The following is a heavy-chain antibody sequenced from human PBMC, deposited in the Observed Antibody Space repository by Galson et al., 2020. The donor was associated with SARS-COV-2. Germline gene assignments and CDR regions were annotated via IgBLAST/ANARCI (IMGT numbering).Heavy chain of an antibody. CDR1: GGSISISDSF. CDR2: VHESGST. Sequence: ASETLSLTCLLSGGSISISDSFWGWIRQPPGRGLEWVGSVHESGSTYSNPSLKSRVTMSLGTSKKSFSLKLSSVTAADTVVYYCARHFAEADFYFDHWGHGTLVTVSA. J-gene: IGHJ4*01. CDR3: ARHFAEADFYFDH. V-gene: IGHV4-39*01. D-gene: IGHD6-19*01.